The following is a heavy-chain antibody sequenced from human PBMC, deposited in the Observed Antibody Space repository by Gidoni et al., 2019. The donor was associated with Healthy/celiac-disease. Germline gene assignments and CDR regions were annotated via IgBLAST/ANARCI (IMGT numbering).Heavy chain of an antibody. V-gene: IGHV3-7*03. Sequence: VKLVESGGGLVQPGGSLSLSCSASGFTFSSYWMSWVRQAPVKGLEWVANIKQDGSEKYYVDSVKGRFTISRDNAKNSLYLQMNSLRAEDTAVYYCASSGWYFEGNIDYWGQGTLVTVSS. CDR2: IKQDGSEK. CDR1: GFTFSSYW. CDR3: ASSGWYFEGNIDY. J-gene: IGHJ4*02. D-gene: IGHD6-13*01.